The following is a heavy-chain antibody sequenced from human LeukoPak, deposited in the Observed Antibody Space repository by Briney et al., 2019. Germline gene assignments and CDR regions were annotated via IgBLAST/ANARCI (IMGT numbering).Heavy chain of an antibody. CDR3: AIKYGGNSGAFDI. V-gene: IGHV4-59*01. D-gene: IGHD4-23*01. J-gene: IGHJ3*02. CDR1: GASISYYY. Sequence: SETPSLTCTVSGASISYYYWNWIRQPPGKGLEWIGYIYYSGSSNYNPSLKSRVTISVDTSKNQFSLKLSSVTAADTAVYYCAIKYGGNSGAFDIWGQGTMVTVSS. CDR2: IYYSGSS.